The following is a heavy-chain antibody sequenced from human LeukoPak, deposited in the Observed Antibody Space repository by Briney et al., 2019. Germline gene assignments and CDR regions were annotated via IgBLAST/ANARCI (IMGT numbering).Heavy chain of an antibody. CDR2: MNPNSGNT. V-gene: IGHV1-8*03. CDR3: ARGGSYWYYYYYMDV. J-gene: IGHJ6*03. Sequence: GASVKVSCKASGYTFTSYDINWVRQATGQGLEWMGWMNPNSGNTGYAQKFQGRVTITRNTSISTAYMELSSLRSEGTAVYYCARGGSYWYYYYYMDVWGKGTTVTVSS. CDR1: GYTFTSYD. D-gene: IGHD1-26*01.